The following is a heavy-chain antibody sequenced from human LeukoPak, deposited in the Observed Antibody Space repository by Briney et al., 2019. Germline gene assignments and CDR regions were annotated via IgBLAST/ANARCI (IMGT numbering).Heavy chain of an antibody. CDR2: IIPIFGTA. CDR1: GYTFTSFG. J-gene: IGHJ4*02. V-gene: IGHV1-69*13. D-gene: IGHD4-17*01. Sequence: SVKVSCKASGYTFTSFGISWVRQAPGQGLEWMGGIIPIFGTANYAQKFQGRVTITADESTSTAYMELSSLRSEDTAVYYCASGARTTDLDYWGQGTLVTVSS. CDR3: ASGARTTDLDY.